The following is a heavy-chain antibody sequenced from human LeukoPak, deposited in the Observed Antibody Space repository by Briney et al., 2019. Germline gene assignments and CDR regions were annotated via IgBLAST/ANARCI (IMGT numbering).Heavy chain of an antibody. CDR2: INPSGGST. V-gene: IGHV1-46*01. CDR3: ARATTVEMATIIFDY. D-gene: IGHD5-24*01. Sequence: ASVKVSCKASGYTFTSYYMHWVRQAPGQGLEWMGLINPSGGSTSYAQKFQGRVTMTRDTSTSTVYMELSSLRSEDTAVYYCARATTVEMATIIFDYWGQGTLVTVSS. J-gene: IGHJ4*02. CDR1: GYTFTSYY.